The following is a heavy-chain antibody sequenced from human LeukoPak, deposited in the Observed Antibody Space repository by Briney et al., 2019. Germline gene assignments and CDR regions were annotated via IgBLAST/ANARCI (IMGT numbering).Heavy chain of an antibody. CDR1: GGSISSYY. CDR3: ARAVSGRFDY. Sequence: PSETVSLTCTVSGGSISSYYWSWIRQPPGKGLEWIGYIYYSGSTNYNPSLKSRVTISVDTSKNQFSLKLSSVTAADTAIYYCARAVSGRFDYWGQGTLVTVSS. D-gene: IGHD6-19*01. V-gene: IGHV4-59*08. J-gene: IGHJ4*02. CDR2: IYYSGST.